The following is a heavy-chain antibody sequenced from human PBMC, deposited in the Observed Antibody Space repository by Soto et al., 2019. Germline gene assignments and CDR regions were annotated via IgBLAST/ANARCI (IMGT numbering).Heavy chain of an antibody. CDR1: GYTFSDFD. V-gene: IGHV1-8*01. J-gene: IGHJ6*02. D-gene: IGHD2-2*01. CDR3: ARGNPFNYAGFDV. CDR2: MNAKSGDT. Sequence: QAHLEQSRTELRRPGASVKVSCKASGYTFSDFDINWLRQASGQGPEWMGWMNAKSGDTFFAQRFQDKFNMTWDTSLSTAYIEVGSLTSDDTAIYYCARGNPFNYAGFDVWGQGTTVAVSS.